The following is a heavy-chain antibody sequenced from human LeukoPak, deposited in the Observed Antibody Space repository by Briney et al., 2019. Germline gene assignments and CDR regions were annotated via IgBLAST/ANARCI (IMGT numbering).Heavy chain of an antibody. D-gene: IGHD2-21*01. V-gene: IGHV4-59*08. Sequence: PSETLSLTCTVSGGSISSYYWSWIRQPPGKGLEWIGYIYYSGSTNYNPSLKSRVTISVDTSKNQFSLKLSSVTAADTAVYYCARGFRRALDYWGQGTLVTVSS. CDR3: ARGFRRALDY. J-gene: IGHJ4*02. CDR1: GGSISSYY. CDR2: IYYSGST.